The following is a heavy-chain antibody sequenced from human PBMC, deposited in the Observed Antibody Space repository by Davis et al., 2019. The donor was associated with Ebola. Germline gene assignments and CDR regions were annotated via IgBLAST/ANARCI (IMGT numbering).Heavy chain of an antibody. CDR3: AKGGYCSSTSCYHGYFQH. CDR2: ISGSGGST. D-gene: IGHD2-2*01. V-gene: IGHV3-23*01. Sequence: PGGSLRLSCAASGFTFSSYAMSWVRQAPGKGLEWVSAISGSGGSTYYADSVKGRFTISRDNSKNTLYLQMNSLRAEDTAVYYCAKGGYCSSTSCYHGYFQHWGQGTLVTVSS. J-gene: IGHJ1*01. CDR1: GFTFSSYA.